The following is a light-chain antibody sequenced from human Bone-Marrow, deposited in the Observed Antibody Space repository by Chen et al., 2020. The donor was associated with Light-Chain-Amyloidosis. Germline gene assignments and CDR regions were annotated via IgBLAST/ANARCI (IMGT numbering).Light chain of an antibody. CDR1: SSNIGSSY. J-gene: IGLJ3*02. V-gene: IGLV1-47*01. CDR2: RNN. Sequence: QSVVTQPASASGTPGQWVTISCSGSSSNIGSSYVYWYQQRPGSAPKLLIYRNNQRPSGVPDRFSGSKSGTSASLAISGLRSEDEADYYCAAWDDSLSNWVFGGGTKLTVL. CDR3: AAWDDSLSNWV.